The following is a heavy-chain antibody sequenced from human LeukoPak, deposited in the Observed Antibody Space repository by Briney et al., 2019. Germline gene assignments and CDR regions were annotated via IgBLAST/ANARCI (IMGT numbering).Heavy chain of an antibody. CDR3: ARELREHGVFDI. CDR2: IYSDGST. Sequence: PGGSLRLSCAASGFTVSSNYMSWVRQAPGKGLEWVSEIYSDGSTYYAASVTGRFSISRDNSKNTVYLQMNSLRAEDTAVYYCARELREHGVFDIWGQGTMVTVSS. CDR1: GFTVSSNY. D-gene: IGHD1-26*01. V-gene: IGHV3-53*01. J-gene: IGHJ3*02.